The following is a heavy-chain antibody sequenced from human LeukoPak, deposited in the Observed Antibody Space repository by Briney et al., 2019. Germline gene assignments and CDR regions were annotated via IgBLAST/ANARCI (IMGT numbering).Heavy chain of an antibody. V-gene: IGHV4-30-4*01. J-gene: IGHJ3*02. CDR1: GGPINNDDYY. CDR3: AKATYYYDSSGYRDAFDI. D-gene: IGHD3-22*01. Sequence: SQTLSLTCTVSGGPINNDDYYWSWIRQPPGKGLEWIGFISDSGSTYYKPSLKSRLIIPVDTSKRQFSLKLSSVTAADTAVYYCAKATYYYDSSGYRDAFDIWGQGTMVTVSS. CDR2: ISDSGST.